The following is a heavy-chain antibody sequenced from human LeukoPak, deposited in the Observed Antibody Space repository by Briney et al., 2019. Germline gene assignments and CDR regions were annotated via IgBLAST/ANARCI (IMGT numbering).Heavy chain of an antibody. J-gene: IGHJ4*02. CDR3: TRDPELTRNGYHYFDY. CDR2: ISPYNGNT. D-gene: IGHD3-22*01. Sequence: ASVKVSCKASGYTFTKYAINWVRQAPGQGLKWMGWISPYNGNTDYAQTLQGRVTMTADTYTSTAYMELRSLTADDTAVYYCTRDPELTRNGYHYFDYWGQGSLATVSS. CDR1: GYTFTKYA. V-gene: IGHV1-18*01.